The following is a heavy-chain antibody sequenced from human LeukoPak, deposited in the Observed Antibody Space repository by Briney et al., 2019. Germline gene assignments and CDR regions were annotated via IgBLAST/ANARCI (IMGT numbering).Heavy chain of an antibody. V-gene: IGHV4-61*01. Sequence: YPSETLSLTCTVSGGSISSSSYYWSWIRQPPGKGLEWIGYIYYSGSTNYNPSLKSRVTISVDTSKNQFSLKLSSVTAADTAVYYCARGVVIAPQTFDYWGQGTLVTVSS. CDR2: IYYSGST. D-gene: IGHD2-21*01. CDR3: ARGVVIAPQTFDY. J-gene: IGHJ4*02. CDR1: GGSISSSSYY.